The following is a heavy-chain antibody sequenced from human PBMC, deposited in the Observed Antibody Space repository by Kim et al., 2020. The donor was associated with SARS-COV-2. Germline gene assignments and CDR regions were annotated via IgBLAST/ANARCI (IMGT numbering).Heavy chain of an antibody. CDR2: IYPGDSDT. D-gene: IGHD6-13*01. CDR1: GYSFTSYW. CDR3: ARGGHSSSWYPYYYGMDV. J-gene: IGHJ6*02. V-gene: IGHV5-51*01. Sequence: GESLKISCKGSGYSFTSYWIGWVRQMPGKGLEWMGIIYPGDSDTRYSPSFQGQVTISADKSISTAYLQWSSLKASDTAMYYCARGGHSSSWYPYYYGMDVWGQGTTVTVSS.